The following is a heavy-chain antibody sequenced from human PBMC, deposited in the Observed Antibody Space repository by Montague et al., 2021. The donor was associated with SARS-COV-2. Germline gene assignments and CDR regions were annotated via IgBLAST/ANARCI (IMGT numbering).Heavy chain of an antibody. V-gene: IGHV3-7*01. D-gene: IGHD3-10*01. J-gene: IGHJ6*02. CDR2: IKQDGREK. Sequence: SLRLSCAASGFIFRRYCMSGVRQAPGKGLEGVANIKQDGREKFYVDSVKGRFTISRDNAKNSLFLQINSLRAEDTAVYYCARVPGVWFGELPRDYFYGMDVWGQGSTVTVSS. CDR3: ARVPGVWFGELPRDYFYGMDV. CDR1: GFIFRRYC.